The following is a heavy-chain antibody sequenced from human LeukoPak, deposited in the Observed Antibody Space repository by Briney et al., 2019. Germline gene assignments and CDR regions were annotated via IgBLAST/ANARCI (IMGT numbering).Heavy chain of an antibody. Sequence: GRSLRLSCAASGFTFSSYAMHWVRQAPGKGLEWVAVISYDGSNKYYADSVKGRFTISRDNYKNTPYLQMNSLRAEDTAVYYCARDPRGRRNNYYYYYYMDVWGKGTTVTVSS. CDR1: GFTFSSYA. V-gene: IGHV3-30*04. J-gene: IGHJ6*03. CDR3: ARDPRGRRNNYYYYYYMDV. D-gene: IGHD3-16*01. CDR2: ISYDGSNK.